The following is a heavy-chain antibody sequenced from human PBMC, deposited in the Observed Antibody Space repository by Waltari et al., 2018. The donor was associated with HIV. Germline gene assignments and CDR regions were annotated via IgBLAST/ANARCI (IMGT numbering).Heavy chain of an antibody. Sequence: QVQLQESGPGLVKPSETLSLTCAVSGYPISSGYYWGWIRQPPGKGLEWIGSIHLSGSTYYNPSLKSRVTLSVDTSKNHFSRKLNSVTAADKAVYYCAGEVGYCSGGTCYSGWFDPWGQGTLVTVSS. V-gene: IGHV4-38-2*01. CDR1: GYPISSGYY. D-gene: IGHD2-15*01. CDR2: IHLSGST. J-gene: IGHJ5*02. CDR3: AGEVGYCSGGTCYSGWFDP.